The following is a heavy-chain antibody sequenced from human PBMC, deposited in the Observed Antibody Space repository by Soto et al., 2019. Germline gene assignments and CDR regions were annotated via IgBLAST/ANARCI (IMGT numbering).Heavy chain of an antibody. CDR2: LSGSGGTT. J-gene: IGHJ2*01. Sequence: EVQLLESGGGLVQPGGSLRVSCAASGFTVSSYAMTWVRQAPGKGLEWVSALSGSGGTTFYADSVNGRFTISRDNSTHTLYLQMYSLRASGKAVYYCAKVGYGGEGAVYWYFDLWGRGSLVTVSS. CDR1: GFTVSSYA. V-gene: IGHV3-23*01. D-gene: IGHD4-17*01. CDR3: AKVGYGGEGAVYWYFDL.